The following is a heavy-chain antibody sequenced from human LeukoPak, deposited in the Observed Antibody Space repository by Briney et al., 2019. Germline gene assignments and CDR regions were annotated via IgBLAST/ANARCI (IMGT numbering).Heavy chain of an antibody. J-gene: IGHJ4*02. CDR3: ASGGRLANLPFDY. CDR1: GYGFTSYW. V-gene: IGHV5-51*01. Sequence: GEPLKISCKGSGYGFTSYWIGWLRQMPGKGLEWMGIIYPGDSDTGYSPSFQGQVTISADKTISTAYLQWSSLKASDTAMYYCASGGRLANLPFDYWGQGTLVTASS. D-gene: IGHD3-16*01. CDR2: IYPGDSDT.